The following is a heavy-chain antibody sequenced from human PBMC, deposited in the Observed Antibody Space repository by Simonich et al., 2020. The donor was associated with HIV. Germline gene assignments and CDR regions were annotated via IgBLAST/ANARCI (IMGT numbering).Heavy chain of an antibody. J-gene: IGHJ3*02. CDR1: GGSFNTYY. D-gene: IGHD6-13*01. CDR3: ARGRYSSSSHDVFDS. Sequence: QVQLQQWRAGLLKPSETLSLSCAVYGGSFNTYYWSWIRQPPGKGLEWIVEINHSGSTNDNPSLQRRVTISVDTSKNQFSLKLSSVTAADTAVYYCARGRYSSSSHDVFDSWGQGTMVTVSS. CDR2: INHSGST. V-gene: IGHV4-34*01.